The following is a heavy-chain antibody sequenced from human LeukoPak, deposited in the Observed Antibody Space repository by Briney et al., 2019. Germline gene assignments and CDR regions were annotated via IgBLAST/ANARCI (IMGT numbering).Heavy chain of an antibody. V-gene: IGHV1-46*01. D-gene: IGHD4-11*01. J-gene: IGHJ6*03. Sequence: GASVKVSCKASGYTFTSYYMHWVRQAPGQGLEWMGIINPSGGSTSYAQKFQGRVTMTRDMSTSTVYMELSSLRSDDTAVYYCAREGATVTTSHYYYYYCMDVWGKGTTVTVSS. CDR2: INPSGGST. CDR1: GYTFTSYY. CDR3: AREGATVTTSHYYYYYCMDV.